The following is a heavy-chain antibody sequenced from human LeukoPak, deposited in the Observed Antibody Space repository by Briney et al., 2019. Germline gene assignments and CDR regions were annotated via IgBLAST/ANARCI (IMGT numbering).Heavy chain of an antibody. Sequence: SETLSLTCTVSGGSISSGSYHWTWIRQPAGKGLGWIGQIHTSGSTNYNPPLKSRVSMSIDTTEDQVSLTIRSVTAADTAFYYCARRDISSGWSFDYWGQGTLVTVSS. V-gene: IGHV4-61*09. CDR2: IHTSGST. CDR3: ARRDISSGWSFDY. CDR1: GGSISSGSYH. D-gene: IGHD6-19*01. J-gene: IGHJ4*02.